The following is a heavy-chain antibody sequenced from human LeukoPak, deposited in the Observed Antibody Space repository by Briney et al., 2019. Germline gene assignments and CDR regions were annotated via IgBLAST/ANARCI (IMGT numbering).Heavy chain of an antibody. V-gene: IGHV3-48*03. J-gene: IGHJ4*02. D-gene: IGHD1-26*01. CDR3: AKDHKSGSYDY. CDR1: GFTFSSYE. CDR2: ISSSGSTI. Sequence: PGGALRLSFGASGFTFSSYEMNWVRQAPGRGREWVSYISSSGSTIYYADSVKGRFTISRDNAKNSLYLQMNSLRAEETAVYYCAKDHKSGSYDYWGQGTLVTVSS.